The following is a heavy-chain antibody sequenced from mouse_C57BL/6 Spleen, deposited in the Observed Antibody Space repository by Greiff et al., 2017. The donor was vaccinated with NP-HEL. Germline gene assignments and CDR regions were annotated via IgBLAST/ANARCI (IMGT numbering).Heavy chain of an antibody. D-gene: IGHD2-12*01. J-gene: IGHJ4*01. V-gene: IGHV5-4*03. CDR2: ISDGGSYT. CDR1: GFTFSSYA. Sequence: EVKLQESGGGLVKPGGSLKLSCAASGFTFSSYAISWVRQTPEKRLEWVATISDGGSYTYYPDNVKGRFTISRDNAKNNLYLQMSHLKSEDTAMYYCARGSYSGMDYWGQGTSVTVSS. CDR3: ARGSYSGMDY.